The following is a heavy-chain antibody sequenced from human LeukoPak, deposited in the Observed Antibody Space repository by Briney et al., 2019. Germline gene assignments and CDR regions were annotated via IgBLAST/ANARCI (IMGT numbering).Heavy chain of an antibody. D-gene: IGHD2-2*02. J-gene: IGHJ3*02. CDR2: IYPGDSDT. CDR3: ARTGYCSSTSCYTGGTSAFDI. Sequence: GESLKISCKGSGYSFTSYWIGWVRQMPGKGLEWMGIIYPGDSDTRYSPSFQGQVTISADKSNSTAYLQWSSLKASDTAMYYCARTGYCSSTSCYTGGTSAFDIWGQGTMVTVSS. V-gene: IGHV5-51*01. CDR1: GYSFTSYW.